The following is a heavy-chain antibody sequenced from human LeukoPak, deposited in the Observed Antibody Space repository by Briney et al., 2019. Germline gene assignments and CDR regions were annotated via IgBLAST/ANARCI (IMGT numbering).Heavy chain of an antibody. CDR3: AHRKATSWAHDY. Sequence: GGSLRLSCAASGFTVSSSYMSWVRQAPGKGLEWVSVIYSGGSGSTYYADSVKGRFTISRDNSKNTLNRQMNSLRAEDTAVYYCAHRKATSWAHDYWGQGTLVTVSS. J-gene: IGHJ4*02. CDR1: GFTVSSSY. CDR2: IYSGGSGST. V-gene: IGHV3-53*01. D-gene: IGHD2-2*01.